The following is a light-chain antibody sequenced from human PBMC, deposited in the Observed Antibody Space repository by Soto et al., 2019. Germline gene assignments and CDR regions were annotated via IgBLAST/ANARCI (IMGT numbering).Light chain of an antibody. V-gene: IGKV1-5*03. CDR3: QHYNSYSEA. CDR2: KAS. CDR1: QTISSW. Sequence: IQLTHSPSTLSGSVGDRVSITCRASQTISSWLAWYQQKPGKAPKLLIYKASTLKSGVPSRFRGSGSGTEFTLTISSLQPDDFATYYCQHYNSYSEAFGQGTKVDIK. J-gene: IGKJ1*01.